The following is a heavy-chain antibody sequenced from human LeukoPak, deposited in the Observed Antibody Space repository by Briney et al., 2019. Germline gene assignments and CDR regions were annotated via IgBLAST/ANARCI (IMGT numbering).Heavy chain of an antibody. CDR2: ISSSSSYI. CDR1: GFTVSSNY. D-gene: IGHD2-2*01. J-gene: IGHJ6*02. V-gene: IGHV3-21*01. CDR3: AREQYCSSTSCYFVYYYYGMDV. Sequence: GGSLRLSCAASGFTVSSNYMSWVRQAPGKGLEWVSSISSSSSYIYYADSVKGRFTISRDNAKNSLYLQMNSLRAEDTAVYYCAREQYCSSTSCYFVYYYYGMDVWGQGTTVTVSS.